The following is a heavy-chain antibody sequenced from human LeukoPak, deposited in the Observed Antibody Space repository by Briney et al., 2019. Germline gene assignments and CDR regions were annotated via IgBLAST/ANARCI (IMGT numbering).Heavy chain of an antibody. D-gene: IGHD2-2*01. V-gene: IGHV3-23*01. CDR3: AKALGYCSSTSCYNWFDP. CDR2: VSKNGDST. J-gene: IGHJ5*02. CDR1: GFIFNNYA. Sequence: GGSLRLSCAASGFIFNNYAMSWVRQAPGKGLEWVSAVSKNGDSTYYAHSVKGRFTISRDNSKNTLYLQMNSLRAEDTAVYYCAKALGYCSSTSCYNWFDPWGQGTLVTVSS.